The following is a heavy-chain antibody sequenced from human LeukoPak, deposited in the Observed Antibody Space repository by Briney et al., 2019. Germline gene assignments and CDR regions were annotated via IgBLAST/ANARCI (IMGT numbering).Heavy chain of an antibody. D-gene: IGHD2-15*01. J-gene: IGHJ6*02. CDR3: ARLVKVDYGMDV. CDR2: IYYSGST. CDR1: GGSISSSSYY. V-gene: IGHV4-39*01. Sequence: SETLSLTCTVTGGSISSSSYYWGWIRQPPGKGLEWIGSIYYSGSTYYNPSLKSRVTISVDTSKNQFSLKPSSVTAADTAVYYCARLVKVDYGMDVWGQGTTVTVSS.